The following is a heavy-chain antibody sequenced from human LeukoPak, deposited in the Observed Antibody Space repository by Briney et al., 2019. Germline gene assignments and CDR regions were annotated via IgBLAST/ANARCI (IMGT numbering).Heavy chain of an antibody. CDR3: ATTEGGGGFGEFYFDY. V-gene: IGHV4-38-2*02. D-gene: IGHD3-10*01. Sequence: SETLSLTCTVSGYSISSGYYWGWIRQPPGKGLEWIGSIYHSGSTYYNPSLKSRVTISVDTSKNQFSLKLSSVTAADTAVYYCATTEGGGGFGEFYFDYWGQGTLVTVSS. CDR1: GYSISSGYY. J-gene: IGHJ4*02. CDR2: IYHSGST.